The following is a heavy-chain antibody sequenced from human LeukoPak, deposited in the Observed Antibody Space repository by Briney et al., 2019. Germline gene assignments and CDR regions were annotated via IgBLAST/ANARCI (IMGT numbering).Heavy chain of an antibody. D-gene: IGHD2-8*02. CDR1: VFTFSNAW. CDR3: TTRYRASIVLAPSSYCDY. V-gene: IGHV3-15*01. CDR2: IKSKTDGWTT. J-gene: IGHJ4*02. Sequence: PGGSLRLSCASSVFTFSNAWMSGVRQARGKGREWVGRIKSKTDGWTTDYAAPVKGSFTSPRDDSQNTLYLQMNRLKTEDRAVYYCTTRYRASIVLAPSSYCDYWGQGTLVSVSS.